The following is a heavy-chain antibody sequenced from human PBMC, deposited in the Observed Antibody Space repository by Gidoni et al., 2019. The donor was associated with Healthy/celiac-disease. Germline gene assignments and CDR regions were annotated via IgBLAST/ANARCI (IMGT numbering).Heavy chain of an antibody. CDR2: IIPILGIA. Sequence: QVQLVQSGAEVKKPGSSVKVSCKASAGPFRTYAFSWVRQAPGQGLEWMGRIIPILGIANYAQKFKGRVTITADKSTSTAYMELSSLRSEDTAVYYCARDRYYDSSRTPHPFDYWGQGTLVTVSS. CDR3: ARDRYYDSSRTPHPFDY. J-gene: IGHJ4*02. CDR1: AGPFRTYA. D-gene: IGHD3-22*01. V-gene: IGHV1-69*04.